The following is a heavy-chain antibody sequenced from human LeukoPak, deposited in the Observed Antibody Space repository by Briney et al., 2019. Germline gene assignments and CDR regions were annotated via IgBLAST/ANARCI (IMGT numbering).Heavy chain of an antibody. Sequence: SETLSLTCTVSGGSISSSGYYWGWIRQPPGKGLEGIGSMYYSGSTYYNPSLKSRVTISVDTSKNHFSLKLSSVTAADTAVYYCARDFRGGYDFWSGYYTPYYFDYWGQGTLVTVSP. CDR2: MYYSGST. CDR3: ARDFRGGYDFWSGYYTPYYFDY. D-gene: IGHD3-3*01. J-gene: IGHJ4*02. CDR1: GGSISSSGYY. V-gene: IGHV4-39*07.